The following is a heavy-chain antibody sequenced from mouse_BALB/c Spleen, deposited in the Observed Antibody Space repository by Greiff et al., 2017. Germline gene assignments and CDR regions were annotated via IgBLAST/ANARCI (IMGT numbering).Heavy chain of an antibody. V-gene: IGHV5-9-4*01. CDR1: GFTFSSYA. CDR2: ISSGGSYT. D-gene: IGHD1-1*01. Sequence: EVNVVESGGGLVKPGGSLKLSCAASGFTFSSYAMSWVRQSPEKRLEWVAEISSGGSYTYYPDTVTGRFTISRDNAKNTLYLEMSSLRSEDTAMYYCAREILRQKGYAMDYWGQGTSVTVSS. CDR3: AREILRQKGYAMDY. J-gene: IGHJ4*01.